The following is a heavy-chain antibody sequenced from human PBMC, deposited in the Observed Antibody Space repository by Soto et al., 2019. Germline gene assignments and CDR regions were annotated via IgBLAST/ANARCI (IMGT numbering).Heavy chain of an antibody. Sequence: SETLSLTCTVSGGSISSYYWSWIRQPPGKGLEWIGYIYYSGSTNYNPSLKSRVTISVDTSKNQFSLKLSSVTAADTAVYYCARAQWLSPGSYWFDPWGQGTLVTVSS. D-gene: IGHD3-22*01. J-gene: IGHJ5*02. CDR2: IYYSGST. CDR3: ARAQWLSPGSYWFDP. V-gene: IGHV4-59*01. CDR1: GGSISSYY.